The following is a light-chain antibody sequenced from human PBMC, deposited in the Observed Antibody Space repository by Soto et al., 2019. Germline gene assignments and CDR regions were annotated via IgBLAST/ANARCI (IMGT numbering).Light chain of an antibody. V-gene: IGKV3-11*01. CDR1: QSVSSY. Sequence: PGVRATLSCRASQSVSSYLAWYQQKPGQPPRLLIYDASNRATGIPARFSGSGSGTDFTLTIGSLEPEDSAIYYCQQRSNWWTFGQGTKVEIK. J-gene: IGKJ1*01. CDR3: QQRSNWWT. CDR2: DAS.